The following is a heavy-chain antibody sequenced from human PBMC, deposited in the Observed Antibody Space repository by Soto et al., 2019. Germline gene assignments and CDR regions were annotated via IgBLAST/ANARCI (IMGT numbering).Heavy chain of an antibody. CDR3: ASSESFSMDV. CDR2: IDPSDSYT. Sequence: ESLKISCKGSGYSFTSYWISWVRQMPGKGLEWMGRIDPSDSYTNYSPSFQGHVTISADKSISTAYLQWSSLKASDTAMYYCASSESFSMDVWGQGTTVTVSS. CDR1: GYSFTSYW. J-gene: IGHJ6*02. V-gene: IGHV5-10-1*01.